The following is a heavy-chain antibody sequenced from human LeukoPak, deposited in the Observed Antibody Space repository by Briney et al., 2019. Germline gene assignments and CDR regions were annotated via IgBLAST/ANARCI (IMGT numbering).Heavy chain of an antibody. CDR2: INSDGRST. Sequence: GGSLRLSCAASGFTFSDYWLHWVRQAPGKGLVWVSRINSDGRSTAYADSVRGRFTISRDNAKNTLYLQMNSLRAEDTAVYYCATSVYYCDRSGYYAYWGQGALVTVSS. V-gene: IGHV3-74*01. CDR1: GFTFSDYW. D-gene: IGHD3-22*01. CDR3: ATSVYYCDRSGYYAY. J-gene: IGHJ4*02.